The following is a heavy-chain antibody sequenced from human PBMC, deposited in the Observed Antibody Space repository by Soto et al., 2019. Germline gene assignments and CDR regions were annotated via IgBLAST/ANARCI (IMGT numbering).Heavy chain of an antibody. V-gene: IGHV1-46*03. CDR3: ARAVESVAASDYYMNV. CDR2: INPSGGST. D-gene: IGHD2-15*01. J-gene: IGHJ6*03. Sequence: ASVKVSCKASGYTFTSYYMHWVRQAPGQGLEWMGIINPSGGSTSYAQKFQGRVTMTRDTSTSTVYMELSSLRSEDTAVYYCARAVESVAASDYYMNVWGKGTTVTVPS. CDR1: GYTFTSYY.